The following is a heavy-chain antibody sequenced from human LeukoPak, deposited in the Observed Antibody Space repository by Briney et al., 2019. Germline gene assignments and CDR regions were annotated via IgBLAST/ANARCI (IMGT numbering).Heavy chain of an antibody. CDR1: GFTFSSYA. V-gene: IGHV3-23*01. CDR2: ISGSGGST. J-gene: IGHJ4*02. CDR3: AREADVLLWFGELSF. Sequence: GGSLRLSCAASGFTFSSYAMSWVRQAPGKGLEWVSAISGSGGSTYCADSVKGRFTISRDNSKNTLYLQMNSLRAEDTALYYCAREADVLLWFGELSFWGQGTLVTVSS. D-gene: IGHD3-10*01.